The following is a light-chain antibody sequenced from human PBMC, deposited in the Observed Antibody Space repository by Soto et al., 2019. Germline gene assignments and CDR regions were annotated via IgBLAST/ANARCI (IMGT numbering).Light chain of an antibody. J-gene: IGKJ5*01. V-gene: IGKV1-27*01. CDR1: QDISVY. Sequence: DIQMTQSPSSLSASVGDRVTITCRASQDISVYLAWYQQKPGQAPKLLIYSASTLQSGVPSRFSGSGSGTDFTLTISSLQPADVATYFCQKFNTASCTFGQGTRLEIK. CDR3: QKFNTASCT. CDR2: SAS.